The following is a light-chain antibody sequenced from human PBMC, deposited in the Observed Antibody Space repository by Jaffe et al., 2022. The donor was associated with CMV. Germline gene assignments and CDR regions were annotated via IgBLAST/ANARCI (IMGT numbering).Light chain of an antibody. CDR3: QQDQDLLT. CDR2: GAS. J-gene: IGKJ4*01. CDR1: QTVGRNY. Sequence: EIVLTQSPATLSLSPGQRATLSCRASQTVGRNYLSWYQQKPGQAPSLLIYGASTRATGIPARFSGSVSGTDFTLTISSLQPEDFAVYYCQQDQDLLTFGGGTKVEIK. V-gene: IGKV3D-7*01.